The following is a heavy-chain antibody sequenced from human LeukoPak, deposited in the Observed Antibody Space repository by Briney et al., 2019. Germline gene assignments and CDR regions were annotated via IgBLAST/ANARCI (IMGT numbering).Heavy chain of an antibody. Sequence: GGSLRLSCAASGFTFSSYEMNWVRQAPGKGLEWVSYISSSGSTIYYADSVKGRFTISRDNAKNSLYLQMNSLRAEDTAAYYCVLPYYGSGSWNWFDPWGQGTLVTVSS. CDR3: VLPYYGSGSWNWFDP. D-gene: IGHD3-10*01. CDR2: ISSSGSTI. V-gene: IGHV3-48*03. CDR1: GFTFSSYE. J-gene: IGHJ5*02.